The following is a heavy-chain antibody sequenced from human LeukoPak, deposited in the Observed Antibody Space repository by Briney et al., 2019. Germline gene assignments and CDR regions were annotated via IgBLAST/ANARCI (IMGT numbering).Heavy chain of an antibody. J-gene: IGHJ4*02. V-gene: IGHV4-59*01. CDR3: ARVLHSSGWYFDY. D-gene: IGHD6-19*01. Sequence: SETLSLTCTVSGGSISSYYWSWIWQPPGKGLEWIGYIYYSGSTNYNPSLKSRVTISVDTSKNQFSLKLSSVTAADTAVYYCARVLHSSGWYFDYWGQGTLVTVSS. CDR1: GGSISSYY. CDR2: IYYSGST.